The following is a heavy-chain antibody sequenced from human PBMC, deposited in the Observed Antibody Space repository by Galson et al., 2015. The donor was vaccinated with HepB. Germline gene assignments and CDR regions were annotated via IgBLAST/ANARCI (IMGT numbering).Heavy chain of an antibody. V-gene: IGHV3-74*03. Sequence: SLRLSCAASGFSLSRYWMNWVRHAPGKGLMWVSLINGDGRDTKYADSVKGRFTISRDNANNRLYLQMDSLRAEDTAVYYCVRDMYGPDYWGQGTPVTVSS. CDR2: INGDGRDT. CDR3: VRDMYGPDY. CDR1: GFSLSRYW. D-gene: IGHD3-10*02. J-gene: IGHJ4*02.